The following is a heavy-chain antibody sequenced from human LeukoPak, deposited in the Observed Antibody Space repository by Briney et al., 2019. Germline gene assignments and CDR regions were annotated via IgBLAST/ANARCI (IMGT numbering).Heavy chain of an antibody. J-gene: IGHJ4*02. D-gene: IGHD6-13*01. CDR3: ARDPDSSSWYLL. CDR1: GFIFSNYS. V-gene: IGHV3-21*04. Sequence: GGSLRLSCAASGFIFSNYSMNWVRQAPGKGLEWVSSIAGSSSYIFYAASVKGRFTISRDNSKKTLCLQMNSLRAEDTAVYYCARDPDSSSWYLLWGQGTLVTVSS. CDR2: IAGSSSYI.